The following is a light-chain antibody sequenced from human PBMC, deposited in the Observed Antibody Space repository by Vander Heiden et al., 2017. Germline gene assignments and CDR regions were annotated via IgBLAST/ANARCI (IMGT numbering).Light chain of an antibody. CDR1: QGISNY. Sequence: DIQMTQSPSSLSASVADRVTITCRASQGISNYLAWYQQKPGKVPKLLIYAASTLQSGVPARFSGSGSGTDFTLTISSLQPEDVATYYCQKYNSALGTFGQGTKVEIK. CDR2: AAS. CDR3: QKYNSALGT. J-gene: IGKJ1*01. V-gene: IGKV1-27*01.